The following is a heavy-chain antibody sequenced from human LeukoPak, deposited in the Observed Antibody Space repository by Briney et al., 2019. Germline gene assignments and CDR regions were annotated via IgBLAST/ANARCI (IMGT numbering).Heavy chain of an antibody. CDR1: GGSISSSNW. Sequence: PSGTLSLTCAVSGGSISSSNWWSWIRQPPGKGLEWIGEINHSGSTNYNPSLKSRVTISVDTSKNQFSLRLSSVTAADTAVYYCARGTKLRLGDLFTRTITPLEYWGQGTLVTVSS. J-gene: IGHJ4*02. CDR2: INHSGST. D-gene: IGHD3-16*01. CDR3: ARGTKLRLGDLFTRTITPLEY. V-gene: IGHV4-4*02.